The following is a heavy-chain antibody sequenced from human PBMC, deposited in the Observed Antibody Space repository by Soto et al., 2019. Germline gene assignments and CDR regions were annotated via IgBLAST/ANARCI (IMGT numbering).Heavy chain of an antibody. Sequence: TSETLSLTCTVSGGSISSGGYYWSWIRQHPGKGLEWIGYIYYSGSTYYNPSLKSRVTISVDTSKNQFSLKLSSVTAADTAVYYCARVRSPGYDILTGYLRVNWFDPWGQGTLVTVSS. CDR2: IYYSGST. V-gene: IGHV4-31*03. CDR3: ARVRSPGYDILTGYLRVNWFDP. D-gene: IGHD3-9*01. CDR1: GGSISSGGYY. J-gene: IGHJ5*02.